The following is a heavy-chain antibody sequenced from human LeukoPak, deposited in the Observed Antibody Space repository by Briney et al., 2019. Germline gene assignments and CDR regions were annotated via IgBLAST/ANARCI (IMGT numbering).Heavy chain of an antibody. V-gene: IGHV4-34*01. CDR1: GGSFSGYY. Sequence: TSETLSLTCAVYGGSFSGYYWSWIRQPPGKGLEWIGEINHSGSTNYNPSLKSRVTISVDTSKNQFSLKLSSVTAADTAVYYCARGEGYYYDSSGYHVSYWGQGTLVTVSS. CDR2: INHSGST. D-gene: IGHD3-22*01. CDR3: ARGEGYYYDSSGYHVSY. J-gene: IGHJ4*02.